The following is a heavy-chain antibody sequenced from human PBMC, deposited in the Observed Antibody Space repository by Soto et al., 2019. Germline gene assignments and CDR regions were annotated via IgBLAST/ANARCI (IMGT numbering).Heavy chain of an antibody. CDR1: GYTFTTYD. CDR2: MNPNSGNT. CDR3: ARGQYFSDSSGYDDY. J-gene: IGHJ4*02. D-gene: IGHD3-22*01. Sequence: ASVKVSCKASGYTFTTYDINWVRQAAGQGLVWMGWMNPNSGNTGYAQKFQDRVTMTRDTSISTAYMELSDLRSEDTAVYYCARGQYFSDSSGYDDYWGQGTQVTVSS. V-gene: IGHV1-8*02.